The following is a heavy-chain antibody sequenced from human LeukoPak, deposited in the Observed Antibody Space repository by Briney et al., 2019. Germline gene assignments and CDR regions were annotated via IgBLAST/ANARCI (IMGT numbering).Heavy chain of an antibody. CDR2: MSGSGGST. D-gene: IGHD3-9*01. CDR1: GFTFSSYA. Sequence: PGGSLRLSCAASGFTFSSYAMSWVRQAPGKGLEWVSAMSGSGGSTYYADSVKGRFTISRDNSKNTLYLQMNSLRAEDTAVYYCAKDHYDILTGYYNPLDYWGQGTLVTVSS. J-gene: IGHJ4*02. CDR3: AKDHYDILTGYYNPLDY. V-gene: IGHV3-23*01.